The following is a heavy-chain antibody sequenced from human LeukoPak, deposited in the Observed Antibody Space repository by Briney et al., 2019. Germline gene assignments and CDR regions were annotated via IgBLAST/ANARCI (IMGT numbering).Heavy chain of an antibody. CDR2: ISGSGTYI. D-gene: IGHD2-2*01. CDR3: ARDGPTYCSSTSCSFDY. J-gene: IGHJ4*02. CDR1: GFDISYNY. V-gene: IGHV3-21*01. Sequence: PGGSLRLSCAASGFDISYNYVGWVRQAPGKGLEWVSFISGSGTYIYYADSVKGRFTISRDNAKNSLFLQMNSLRAEDTAVYYCARDGPTYCSSTSCSFDYWGQGTLVTVSS.